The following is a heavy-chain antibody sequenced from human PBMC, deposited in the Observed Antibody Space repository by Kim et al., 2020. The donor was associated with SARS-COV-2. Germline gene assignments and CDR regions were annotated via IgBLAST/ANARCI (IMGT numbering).Heavy chain of an antibody. V-gene: IGHV4-34*01. CDR3: ASRSLGFYYYYYMDV. D-gene: IGHD3-16*01. Sequence: PSLKRRGTISVDTSKNQFSLKLSSVTAADTAVYYCASRSLGFYYYYYMDVWGKGTTVTVSS. J-gene: IGHJ6*03.